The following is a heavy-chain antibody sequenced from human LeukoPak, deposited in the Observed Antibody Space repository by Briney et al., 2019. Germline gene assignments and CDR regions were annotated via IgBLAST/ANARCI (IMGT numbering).Heavy chain of an antibody. CDR1: GFIFDDYA. D-gene: IGHD5-24*01. CDR3: ARRWLQYYFDY. CDR2: IYRSGNT. V-gene: IGHV4-38-2*01. J-gene: IGHJ4*02. Sequence: GSLRLSCAASGFIFDDYAMHWIRQPPGKGLEWIGSIYRSGNTYCNPSLKSRVTMSVDTSKNQFSLNLTSVAAADTAVYYCARRWLQYYFDYWGQGTLVTVSS.